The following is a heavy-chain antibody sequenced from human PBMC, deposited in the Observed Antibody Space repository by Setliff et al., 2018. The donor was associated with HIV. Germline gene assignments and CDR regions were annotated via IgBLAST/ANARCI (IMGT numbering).Heavy chain of an antibody. V-gene: IGHV4-59*05. CDR3: ARRTLITGYDY. CDR2: LYYSGTT. CDR1: GGSMSTYY. D-gene: IGHD3-16*01. Sequence: SETLSLTCTVSGGSMSTYYWSWIRQPPGKGLEWIGSLYYSGTTYYNPSLKSRLTISVDTSKNQFSLKLSSVTAADTAVYYCARRTLITGYDYWGQGTLVTVSS. J-gene: IGHJ4*02.